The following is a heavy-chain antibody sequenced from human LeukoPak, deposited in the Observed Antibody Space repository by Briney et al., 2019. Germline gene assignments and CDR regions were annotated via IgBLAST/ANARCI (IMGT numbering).Heavy chain of an antibody. D-gene: IGHD4-11*01. CDR3: ARSVPDYTRFDY. J-gene: IGHJ4*02. CDR2: FKTKYHQV. CDR1: GFTLSDYA. Sequence: PGGSLRLSCVASGFTLSDYAMNWVRQAPGKGLEWVSTFKTKYHQVYYAESVRGRFTISTDNSRNTVFLQMNSLRADDTALYYCARSVPDYTRFDYWGQGALVIVSS. V-gene: IGHV3-23*05.